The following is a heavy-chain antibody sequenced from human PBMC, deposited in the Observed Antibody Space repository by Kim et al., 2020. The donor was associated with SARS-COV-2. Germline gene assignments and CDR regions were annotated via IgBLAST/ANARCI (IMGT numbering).Heavy chain of an antibody. Sequence: SETLSLTCTVSGGSISSGGYYWSWIRQHPGKGLEWIGYIYYSGSTYYNPSLKSRVTISVDTSKNQFSLKLSSVTAADTAVYYCARGTPDYGGNPEQLYLDYWGQGTLVTVSS. V-gene: IGHV4-31*03. CDR3: ARGTPDYGGNPEQLYLDY. D-gene: IGHD4-17*01. CDR2: IYYSGST. CDR1: GGSISSGGYY. J-gene: IGHJ4*02.